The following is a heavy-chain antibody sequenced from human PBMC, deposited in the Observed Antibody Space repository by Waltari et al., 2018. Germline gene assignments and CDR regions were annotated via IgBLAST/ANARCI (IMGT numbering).Heavy chain of an antibody. CDR3: GDFTAFDY. CDR2: IKAKPHGGTT. Sequence: EVQLVGSGGGVVKPGGTRRLSCVGFGFPFSTAWMHWVRQAPGKGLEWVGRIKAKPHGGTTVYAAPVQGRFTISRDDSKNTVYLQMNSLKTEDTAIYYCGDFTAFDYWGQGSLVTVSS. CDR1: GFPFSTAW. J-gene: IGHJ4*02. V-gene: IGHV3-15*07. D-gene: IGHD2-8*02.